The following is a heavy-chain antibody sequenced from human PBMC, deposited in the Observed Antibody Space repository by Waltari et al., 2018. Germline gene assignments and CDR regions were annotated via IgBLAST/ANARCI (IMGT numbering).Heavy chain of an antibody. D-gene: IGHD1-26*01. Sequence: EVQLVESGGGLVQPGGSLRLSCAASGFTFSSYAMSWVRQAQGKGLEWVSAISGSGGSTNYASSLKGRFTISRDNSKNTLYLQMNGLRAEDTAVYYCAKEGVGATTLLAIFDYWGQGTLVPVSS. V-gene: IGHV3-23*04. J-gene: IGHJ4*02. CDR3: AKEGVGATTLLAIFDY. CDR2: ISGSGGST. CDR1: GFTFSSYA.